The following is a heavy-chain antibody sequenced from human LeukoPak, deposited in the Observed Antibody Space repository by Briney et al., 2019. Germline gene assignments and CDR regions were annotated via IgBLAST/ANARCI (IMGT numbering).Heavy chain of an antibody. V-gene: IGHV4-39*07. CDR2: IYYSGNT. CDR1: GGSISSSPYY. CDR3: ARYLSSGLDY. J-gene: IGHJ4*02. Sequence: SETLSLTCTVSGGSISSSPYYWGWIRQPPGKGLEWIGSIYYSGNTYYNPSLKSRVTISVDTSKNQFSLNLNSVTAADTAVYYCARYLSSGLDYWGQGTLVTVSS. D-gene: IGHD6-19*01.